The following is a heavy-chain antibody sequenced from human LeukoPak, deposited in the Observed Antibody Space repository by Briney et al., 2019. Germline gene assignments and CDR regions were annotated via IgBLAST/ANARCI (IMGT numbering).Heavy chain of an antibody. CDR2: INPNSGGT. CDR1: GYTFTGYY. J-gene: IGHJ4*02. D-gene: IGHD2-2*01. Sequence: ASVKVSCKASGYTFTGYYMHWVRQAPGQGLEWMGWINPNSGGTNYAQKFQGRVTMTRDTSISTAYMELSRLRSDDTAVYYCARDAGLVEPAASYWGQGTMVTVSS. V-gene: IGHV1-2*02. CDR3: ARDAGLVEPAASY.